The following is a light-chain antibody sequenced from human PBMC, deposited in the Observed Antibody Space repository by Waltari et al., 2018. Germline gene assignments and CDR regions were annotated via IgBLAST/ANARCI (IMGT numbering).Light chain of an antibody. CDR1: NIDPQT. J-gene: IGLJ2*01. CDR2: DDS. Sequence: SYVVTQPPPMSVAPGPTAKITCGGDNIDPQTVHWYQQKPGQAPVVVVYDDSDRPSEIPDRFSGSNSENTATLTITRVEAGDEADYYCQVWDTSSGHVVFGGGTELTVL. V-gene: IGLV3-21*02. CDR3: QVWDTSSGHVV.